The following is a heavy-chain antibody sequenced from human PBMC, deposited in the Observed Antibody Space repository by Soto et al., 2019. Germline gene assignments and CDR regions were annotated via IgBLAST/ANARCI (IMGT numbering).Heavy chain of an antibody. J-gene: IGHJ6*02. CDR2: ISSSSSYI. CDR3: ARDTYFQQPDYYYYGMDV. CDR1: GFTFSSYS. V-gene: IGHV3-21*01. Sequence: GGSLRLSCAASGFTFSSYSMNWVRQAPGKGLEWVSSISSSSSYIYYADSVKGRFTISRDNAKNSLYLQMNSLRAEDTAVYYCARDTYFQQPDYYYYGMDVWGQGTTVTVSS. D-gene: IGHD6-13*01.